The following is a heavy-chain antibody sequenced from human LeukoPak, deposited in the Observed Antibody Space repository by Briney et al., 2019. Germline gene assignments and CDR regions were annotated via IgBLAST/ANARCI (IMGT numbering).Heavy chain of an antibody. CDR1: GYTFTGYY. V-gene: IGHV1-2*02. CDR3: ARKCVYFRYQLLCADAFDI. Sequence: ASVKVSCKASGYTFTGYYMHWVRRAPGQGLEWMGWINPNSGGTNYAQKFQGRVTMTRDTSISTAYMELSRLRSDDTAVYYCARKCVYFRYQLLCADAFDIWGQGTMVTVSS. CDR2: INPNSGGT. J-gene: IGHJ3*02. D-gene: IGHD2-2*01.